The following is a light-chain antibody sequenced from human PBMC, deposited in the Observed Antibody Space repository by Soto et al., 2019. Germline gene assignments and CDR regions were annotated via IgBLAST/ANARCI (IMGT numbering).Light chain of an antibody. CDR1: SSNIGAGYD. CDR3: QSDDSSLSGYVV. J-gene: IGLJ2*01. V-gene: IGLV1-40*01. Sequence: QSVLTQPPSVSGAPGQRVTISCTGSSSNIGAGYDGHWYQQLPGTAPKLLIYGNSNRPSGVPDRFSGSKSGTSASLAITGLQAEDEADYYCQSDDSSLSGYVVFGGGTKLTVL. CDR2: GNS.